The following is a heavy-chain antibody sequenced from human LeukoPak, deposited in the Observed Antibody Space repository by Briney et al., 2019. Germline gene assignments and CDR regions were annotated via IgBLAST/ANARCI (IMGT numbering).Heavy chain of an antibody. CDR3: ATRSAAATFDY. CDR2: ISGSGSTT. V-gene: IGHV3-23*01. CDR1: GFPLRSYV. Sequence: GGSLRLSCAASGFPLRSYVMSWVRQAPGKGLEWVSTISGSGSTTYYADSVKGRFTISRDNSKNTLYLQMNSLRAKDSAVYYCATRSAAATFDYWGQGALVTVSS. J-gene: IGHJ4*02. D-gene: IGHD6-13*01.